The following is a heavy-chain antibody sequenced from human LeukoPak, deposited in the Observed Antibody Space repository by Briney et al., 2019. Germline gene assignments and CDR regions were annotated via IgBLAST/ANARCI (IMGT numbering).Heavy chain of an antibody. CDR2: IYYSGST. CDR3: ARDSGWGVDY. D-gene: IGHD3-16*01. Sequence: SETLSLTCTVSGGSISSYYWSWSRQPPGKGLEWIGYIYYSGSTNYNPSLKSRVTISVDTSKNQFSLKLGSVTAADTAVYYCARDSGWGVDYWGQGTLVTVSS. CDR1: GGSISSYY. J-gene: IGHJ4*02. V-gene: IGHV4-59*01.